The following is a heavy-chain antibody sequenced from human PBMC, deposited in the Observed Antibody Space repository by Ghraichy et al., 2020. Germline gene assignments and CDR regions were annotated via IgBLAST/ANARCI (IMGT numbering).Heavy chain of an antibody. D-gene: IGHD2-8*01. Sequence: GESLKISCGASGFIFSSSWMSWVRQAPGKGLEWVANIKQDGSEKYYVDSVKGRFTISRDNARNSLSLQMNSLRVEDTAVFYCVKGGTNFDTWGQGTLVTVSS. CDR1: GFIFSSSW. J-gene: IGHJ5*02. V-gene: IGHV3-7*01. CDR3: VKGGTNFDT. CDR2: IKQDGSEK.